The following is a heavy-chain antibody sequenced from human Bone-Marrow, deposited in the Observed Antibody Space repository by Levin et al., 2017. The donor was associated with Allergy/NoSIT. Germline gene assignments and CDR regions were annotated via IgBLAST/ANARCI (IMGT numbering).Heavy chain of an antibody. D-gene: IGHD2-15*01. Sequence: GESLKISCAASGFTFSSHSMNWVRQAPGKGLEWVSSISSTSRYISYADSLKGRFTISRDNAKNSLFLQMSSLRAEDTAVYYCAVDWCTGGNCYYVDYWGQGTPVTVSP. V-gene: IGHV3-21*01. CDR1: GFTFSSHS. CDR3: AVDWCTGGNCYYVDY. CDR2: ISSTSRYI. J-gene: IGHJ4*02.